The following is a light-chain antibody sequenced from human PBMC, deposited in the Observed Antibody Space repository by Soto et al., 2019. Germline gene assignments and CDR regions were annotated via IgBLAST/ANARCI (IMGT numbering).Light chain of an antibody. CDR3: SSFTSSSTLYV. CDR1: SSDVGAYYS. J-gene: IGLJ1*01. V-gene: IGLV2-14*01. Sequence: QSVLTQPASVSGSPGQSITISCTGTSSDVGAYYSVSWYQHHPGKAPKLIIYGVTNRPSGVSNRFSGSKSGNTASLTVSGLQAEDEADYYCSSFTSSSTLYVFGTGTKVTVL. CDR2: GVT.